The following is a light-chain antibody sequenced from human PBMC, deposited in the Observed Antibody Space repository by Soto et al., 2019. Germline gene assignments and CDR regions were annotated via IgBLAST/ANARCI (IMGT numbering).Light chain of an antibody. CDR1: SGHSNYA. V-gene: IGLV4-69*01. CDR2: LNSDGSH. Sequence: QLVLTQSPSASASLGASVKLTCTLSSGHSNYAIAWHQQQPEKGPRYLMKLNSDGSHSKGDGIPDRFSGSSSGAERYLTISSLQSEDEADYYCQTWGTGFWVFGGGTKLTVL. CDR3: QTWGTGFWV. J-gene: IGLJ3*02.